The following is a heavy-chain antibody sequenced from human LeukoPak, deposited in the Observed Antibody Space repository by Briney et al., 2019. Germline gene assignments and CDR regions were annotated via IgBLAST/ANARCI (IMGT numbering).Heavy chain of an antibody. V-gene: IGHV3-23*01. CDR1: GFTLSSYA. Sequence: PGGSLRLSCAASGFTLSSYAMTWVRQAPGKGLEWVSGISGRGGRIYYADSVKGRFAISRDNSKNTLYLEMNSLRGEDTALYYCAKDGLAVPTASLYFDYWGQGTLVTVSS. D-gene: IGHD2-2*01. CDR2: ISGRGGRI. J-gene: IGHJ4*02. CDR3: AKDGLAVPTASLYFDY.